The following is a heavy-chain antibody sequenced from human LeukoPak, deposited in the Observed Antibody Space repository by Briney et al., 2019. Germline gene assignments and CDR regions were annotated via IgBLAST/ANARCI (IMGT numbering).Heavy chain of an antibody. CDR3: ARDGRAGSLFAY. CDR1: GVSISGGTYY. D-gene: IGHD6-19*01. CDR2: ISYSGST. Sequence: PSETLSLTCTVSGVSISGGTYYWGWIRQPPGKGLEWVGYISYSGSTNYKPSLKSRVTISVDTSKNQFSLKLSSVTAADTAIYYCARDGRAGSLFAYWGQGTLVTVSS. V-gene: IGHV4-61*01. J-gene: IGHJ4*02.